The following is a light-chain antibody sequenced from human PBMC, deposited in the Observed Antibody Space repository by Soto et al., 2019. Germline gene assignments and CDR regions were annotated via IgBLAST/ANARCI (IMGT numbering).Light chain of an antibody. CDR2: GAS. CDR1: ARVSTF. Sequence: IVLKQSPATVSLSXGERATLVCKARARVSTFLAGYQQKPGKAPRFLXXGASTRASGTQARLSGSGSGKEFTLNISDLQSEEFANYYCKQYQDWPPLTFGQGTRLEIK. CDR3: KQYQDWPPLT. J-gene: IGKJ5*01. V-gene: IGKV3-15*01.